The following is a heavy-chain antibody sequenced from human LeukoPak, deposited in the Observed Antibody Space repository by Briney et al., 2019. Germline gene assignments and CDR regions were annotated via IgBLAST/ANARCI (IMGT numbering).Heavy chain of an antibody. J-gene: IGHJ5*02. Sequence: SETLSLTCAVYGGSFSGYYWSWIRQPPGKGLEWIGEINHSGGTNYNPSLKSRVTISVDTAKNQSALKLSSVTAADTAVYYCARGITMIGGRFDPWGQGTLVTGSS. CDR3: ARGITMIGGRFDP. CDR1: GGSFSGYY. V-gene: IGHV4-34*01. D-gene: IGHD3-22*01. CDR2: INHSGGT.